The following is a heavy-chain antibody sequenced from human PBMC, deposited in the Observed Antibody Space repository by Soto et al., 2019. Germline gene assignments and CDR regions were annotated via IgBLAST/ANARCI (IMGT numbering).Heavy chain of an antibody. V-gene: IGHV1-18*01. D-gene: IGHD4-17*01. CDR3: VIDCNGYHDYGEGVDY. CDR2: ISAYNGNT. CDR1: GYTFTSYG. Sequence: ASVKVSCKASGYTFTSYGISWVRQAPGQGIGWMGWISAYNGNTNYAQKLQGRVTMTTDTSTSTAYMELRSLRSDDTAVYYCVIDCNGYHDYGEGVDYWGQGSLVTVSS. J-gene: IGHJ4*02.